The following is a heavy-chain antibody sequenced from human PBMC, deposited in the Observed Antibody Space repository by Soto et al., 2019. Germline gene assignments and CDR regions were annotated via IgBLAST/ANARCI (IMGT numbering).Heavy chain of an antibody. J-gene: IGHJ4*02. CDR1: GGSISSSSYY. CDR2: IYYSGST. Sequence: ASETLSLTCTVSGGSISSSSYYWGWIRQPPGKGLEWIGSIYYSGSTYYNPSLKSRVTIPVDTSKNQFSLKLSSVTAADTAVYYCAVSGRDGYNPDFDYWGQGTLVTVSS. D-gene: IGHD5-12*01. V-gene: IGHV4-39*01. CDR3: AVSGRDGYNPDFDY.